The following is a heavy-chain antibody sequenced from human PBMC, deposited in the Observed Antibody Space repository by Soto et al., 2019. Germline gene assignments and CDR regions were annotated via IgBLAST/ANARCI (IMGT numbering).Heavy chain of an antibody. J-gene: IGHJ3*02. CDR3: ARGLQWLAHDAFDI. D-gene: IGHD6-19*01. Sequence: ASVKVFCKASGYTFTSYAMHWVRQAPGQRLEWMGWINAGNGNTKYSQKFQGRVTITRDTSASTAYMELSSLRSEDTAVYYCARGLQWLAHDAFDIWGQGTMVTVSS. CDR2: INAGNGNT. CDR1: GYTFTSYA. V-gene: IGHV1-3*01.